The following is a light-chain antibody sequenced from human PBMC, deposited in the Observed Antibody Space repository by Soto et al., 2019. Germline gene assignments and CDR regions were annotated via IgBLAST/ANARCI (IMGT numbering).Light chain of an antibody. CDR2: DAS. Sequence: EVVLTQSPATLPLSPGERATLSCRASQSVSNLLAWYQQKPGQAPRLLIYDASNRATGIPARFSGSGSGTDFNRTIGSLEPEDYGVYYCQQRSTSYSFGQGTKLEIK. CDR1: QSVSNL. V-gene: IGKV3-11*01. CDR3: QQRSTSYS. J-gene: IGKJ2*01.